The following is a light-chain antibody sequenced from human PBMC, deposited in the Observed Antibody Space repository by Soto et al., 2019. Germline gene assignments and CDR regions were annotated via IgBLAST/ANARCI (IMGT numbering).Light chain of an antibody. CDR3: QQSYSTPWT. Sequence: DIQMTQSPSSLSASVGDRFAVTCQASQDISNYLNWYQQKPGRAPRLLIYTTSSLQSGVPSKFSGSASGTDFTLTISSLQPEDFATYYCQQSYSTPWTFGQGTKVDIK. V-gene: IGKV1-39*01. CDR2: TTS. CDR1: QDISNY. J-gene: IGKJ1*01.